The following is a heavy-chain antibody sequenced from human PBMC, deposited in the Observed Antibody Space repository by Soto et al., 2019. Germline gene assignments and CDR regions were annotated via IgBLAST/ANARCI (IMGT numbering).Heavy chain of an antibody. J-gene: IGHJ6*02. D-gene: IGHD2-21*02. CDR1: RFTVASYY. CDR3: ARSNCGGDRPYYYYYGMDV. Sequence: GGSLRLSCASSRFTVASYYMRWVLEAPGKGLEWVSVIYSGGSTYYADSVKGRFTISRDNSKNTLYLQMNSLRAEDTAVHYCARSNCGGDRPYYYYYGMDVWGQGT. V-gene: IGHV3-66*01. CDR2: IYSGGST.